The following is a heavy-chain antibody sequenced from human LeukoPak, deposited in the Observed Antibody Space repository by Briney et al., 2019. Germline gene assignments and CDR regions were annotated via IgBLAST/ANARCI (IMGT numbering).Heavy chain of an antibody. CDR2: IYYSGST. J-gene: IGHJ2*01. V-gene: IGHV4-31*03. Sequence: SETLSLTCTVSGGSISSGGYYWSWIRQHPGKGLEWIGYIYYSGSTYYNPSLQSRVTISMDTSKNQFSLNLSSVTAADTAVYYCARRAPSAGYFDLWGRGTLVTDSS. CDR3: ARRAPSAGYFDL. CDR1: GGSISSGGYY.